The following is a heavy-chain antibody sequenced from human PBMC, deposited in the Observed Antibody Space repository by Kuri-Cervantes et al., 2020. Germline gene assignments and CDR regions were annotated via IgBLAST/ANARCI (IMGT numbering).Heavy chain of an antibody. V-gene: IGHV3-7*04. CDR3: ARGVDTAMED. CDR2: IKEDGSDK. Sequence: GGSLRLSCAASGFTFSGSAMHWVRQASGKGLEWVANIKEDGSDKYYVDSVRGRFTISRDNAKTSLFLQMNSLRAEDTAVYYCARGVDTAMEDWGQGTLVTVSS. CDR1: GFTFSGSA. J-gene: IGHJ4*02. D-gene: IGHD5-18*01.